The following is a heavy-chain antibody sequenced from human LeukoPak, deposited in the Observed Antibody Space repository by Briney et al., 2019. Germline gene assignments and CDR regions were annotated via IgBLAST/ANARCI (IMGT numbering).Heavy chain of an antibody. J-gene: IGHJ4*02. D-gene: IGHD6-19*01. CDR2: VNHSGST. CDR1: GGSFSGYD. Sequence: SETLSLTCAVYGGSFSGYDWSWIRQPPGKGLEWIGEVNHSGSTKYIPSLKSRVTISVETSKNQFSLKLSSVTAADTAVYYCTRRFLGVWYKPFDYWGQGTLVTVSS. V-gene: IGHV4-34*01. CDR3: TRRFLGVWYKPFDY.